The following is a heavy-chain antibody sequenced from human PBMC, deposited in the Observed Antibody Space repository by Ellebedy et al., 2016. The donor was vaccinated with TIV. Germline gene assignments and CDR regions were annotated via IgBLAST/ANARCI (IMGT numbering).Heavy chain of an antibody. CDR2: IYYSGGT. V-gene: IGHV4-59*06. CDR3: ARGAMLSGHFDY. CDR1: GDSIGNYY. Sequence: MPSETLSLTCIVSGDSIGNYYWTRIRQPPGKGLEWIGYIYYSGGTYYDPSLKSRVAISVDTSKKQFSLKLSSVTAAETAVYYCARGAMLSGHFDYWGQGTLVTVSS. D-gene: IGHD3-16*01. J-gene: IGHJ4*02.